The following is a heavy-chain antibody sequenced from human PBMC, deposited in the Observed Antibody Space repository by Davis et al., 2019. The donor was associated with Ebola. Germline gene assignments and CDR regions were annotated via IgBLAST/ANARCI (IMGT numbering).Heavy chain of an antibody. CDR3: ARDHCGGDCFYYYYGMDV. CDR1: GFTFSSYS. D-gene: IGHD2-21*02. CDR2: ISSSSSTI. V-gene: IGHV3-48*01. J-gene: IGHJ6*02. Sequence: PGGSLRLSCAASGFTFSSYSMNWVRQAPGKGLEWVSYISSSSSTIYYADSVKGRFTISRDNSKNTLYLQMNSLRAEDTAVYYCARDHCGGDCFYYYYGMDVWPRDHGHRLL.